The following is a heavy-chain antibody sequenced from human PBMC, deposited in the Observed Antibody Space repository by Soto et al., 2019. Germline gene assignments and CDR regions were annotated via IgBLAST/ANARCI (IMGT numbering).Heavy chain of an antibody. J-gene: IGHJ4*02. V-gene: IGHV4-59*01. CDR2: IYYSGST. CDR3: AREEGTHFDY. Sequence: SSETLSLTCTVSGGSISSYYWSWIRQPPGKGLEWIGYIYYSGSTNYNPSLKSRVTISVDTSKNQFSLKLSSVTAADTAVYYCAREEGTHFDYWGQGTLVTVSS. CDR1: GGSISSYY.